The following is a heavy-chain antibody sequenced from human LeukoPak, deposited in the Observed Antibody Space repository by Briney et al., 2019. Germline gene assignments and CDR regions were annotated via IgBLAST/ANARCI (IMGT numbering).Heavy chain of an antibody. D-gene: IGHD6-6*01. Sequence: SETLSLTCTVSGGSISSYYWSWIRQPPGKGLEWIGYIYDSGSTNYNPSLKSRVTISVDTSKNQFSLKLSSVTAADTAVYYCARGDSSSELDYWGQGTLVTVSS. CDR2: IYDSGST. J-gene: IGHJ4*02. CDR3: ARGDSSSELDY. V-gene: IGHV4-59*12. CDR1: GGSISSYY.